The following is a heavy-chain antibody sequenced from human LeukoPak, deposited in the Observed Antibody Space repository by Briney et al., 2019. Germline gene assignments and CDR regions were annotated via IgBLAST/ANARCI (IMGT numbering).Heavy chain of an antibody. V-gene: IGHV3-53*01. CDR3: PWGSPFDY. CDR1: GCSVSSYY. CDR2: IYSGGST. D-gene: IGHD3-16*01. J-gene: IGHJ4*02. Sequence: GGSVRVSCAASGCSVSSYYMSWVRQAPGKGLEGVSVIYSGGSTYYADSVKGRFTISRDNSKNTLYLPMNSLSAEDTAVHVCPWGSPFDYWGQGTLVTVSS.